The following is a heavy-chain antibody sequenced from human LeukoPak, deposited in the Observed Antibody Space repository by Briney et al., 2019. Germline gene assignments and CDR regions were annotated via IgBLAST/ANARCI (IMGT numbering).Heavy chain of an antibody. CDR1: GFIFSNYA. J-gene: IGHJ4*02. D-gene: IGHD2-15*01. V-gene: IGHV3-23*01. CDR2: ISGSDDST. CDR3: AKSRSGGGSCYNY. Sequence: GGSLRLSCAASGFIFSNYAMSWVRQAPGKGLEWVSTISGSDDSTYYADSVRGRFTISRDNSKNTLYLQMNSLRAEDTAVYYCAKSRSGGGSCYNYWGQGTLVTVSS.